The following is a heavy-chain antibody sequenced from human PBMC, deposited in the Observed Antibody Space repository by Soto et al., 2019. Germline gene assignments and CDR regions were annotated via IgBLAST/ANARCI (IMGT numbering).Heavy chain of an antibody. Sequence: ASVKVSCKASGYTFTGYYMHWVRQAPGQGLEWMGWINPNSGGTNYAQKFQGWVTMTRDTSISTAYMELSRLRSDDTAVYYCAREVPEQIEDAYYYYGMDVWGEGTTVTAPQ. CDR2: INPNSGGT. CDR3: AREVPEQIEDAYYYYGMDV. D-gene: IGHD6-6*01. J-gene: IGHJ6*04. CDR1: GYTFTGYY. V-gene: IGHV1-2*04.